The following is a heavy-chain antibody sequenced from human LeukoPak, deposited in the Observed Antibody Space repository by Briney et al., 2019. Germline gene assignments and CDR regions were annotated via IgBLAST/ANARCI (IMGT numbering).Heavy chain of an antibody. Sequence: PSETLSLTCTVSGGSISSYYWSWIRQPPGKGLEWIGYIYYSGSTNYNPSLKSRVTISVDTSKNQFSLKLSSVTAADTAVYYCARHPEGMDVWGQGTTVIVSS. CDR2: IYYSGST. V-gene: IGHV4-59*08. J-gene: IGHJ6*02. CDR3: ARHPEGMDV. CDR1: GGSISSYY.